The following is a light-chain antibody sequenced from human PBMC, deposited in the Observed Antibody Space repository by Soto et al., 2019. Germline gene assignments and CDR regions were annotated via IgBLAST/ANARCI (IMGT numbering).Light chain of an antibody. CDR1: QSISSW. J-gene: IGKJ4*01. Sequence: DMQTTQSPSTLSASVGDRVTITCRASQSISSWLDWYQQKPGKAPKLLIYDASSLESGVPSRFSGSGSGTEFSLTISSLQPDDFATYYCQQYNSYSFGGGTKVETK. CDR3: QQYNSYS. CDR2: DAS. V-gene: IGKV1-5*01.